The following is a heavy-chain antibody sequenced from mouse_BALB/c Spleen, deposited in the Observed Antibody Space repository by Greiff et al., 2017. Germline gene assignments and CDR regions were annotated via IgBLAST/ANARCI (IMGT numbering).Heavy chain of an antibody. V-gene: IGHV5-6-5*01. CDR2: ISSGGST. CDR3: ATIYYYGSAAY. CDR1: GFTFSSYA. D-gene: IGHD1-1*01. J-gene: IGHJ3*01. Sequence: DVMLVESGGGLVKPGGSLKLSCAASGFTFSSYAMSWVRQTPEKRLEWVASISSGGSTYYPDSVKGRFTISRDNARNILYLQMSSLRSEDTAMYYCATIYYYGSAAYWGQGTLVTVSA.